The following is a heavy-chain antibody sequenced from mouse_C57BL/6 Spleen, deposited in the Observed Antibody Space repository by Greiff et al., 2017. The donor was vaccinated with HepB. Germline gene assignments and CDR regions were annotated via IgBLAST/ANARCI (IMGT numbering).Heavy chain of an antibody. V-gene: IGHV5-16*01. CDR1: GFTFSDYY. CDR3: ARGGPYYSNYYAMDY. Sequence: DVKLVESEGGLVQPGSSMKLSCTASGFTFSDYYMAWVRQVPEKGLEWVANINYDGSSTYYLDSLKSRFIISRDNAKNILYLQMSSLKSEDTATYYCARGGPYYSNYYAMDYWGQGTSVTVSS. D-gene: IGHD2-5*01. J-gene: IGHJ4*01. CDR2: INYDGSST.